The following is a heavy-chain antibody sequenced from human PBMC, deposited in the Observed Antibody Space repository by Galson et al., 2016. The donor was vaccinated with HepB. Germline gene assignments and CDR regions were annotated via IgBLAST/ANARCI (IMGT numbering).Heavy chain of an antibody. Sequence: SLRLSCAASGFTFSTYKMHWVRQAPGKGLEWVAVISDDGTKKYYADSVMGRFTISRDNSKNTLYLQMNSLRGEDTAVYYCAGRYCSSSNCYDAPPPPDYWGQGTLVTVSS. CDR3: AGRYCSSSNCYDAPPPPDY. CDR1: GFTFSTYK. J-gene: IGHJ4*02. V-gene: IGHV3-30-3*01. CDR2: ISDDGTKK. D-gene: IGHD2-2*01.